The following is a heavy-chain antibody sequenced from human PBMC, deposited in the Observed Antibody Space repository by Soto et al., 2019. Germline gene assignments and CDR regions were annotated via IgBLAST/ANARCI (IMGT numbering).Heavy chain of an antibody. J-gene: IGHJ5*02. Sequence: GASVKVSCKASGYTFTSYAMHWVRQAPGQRLEWMGWINAGNGNTKYSQKFQGRVTITRDTSASTAYMELSSLRSEDTAVYYCARDNRSSWYGRWFDPWGQGTLVTVSS. V-gene: IGHV1-3*01. CDR3: ARDNRSSWYGRWFDP. D-gene: IGHD6-13*01. CDR1: GYTFTSYA. CDR2: INAGNGNT.